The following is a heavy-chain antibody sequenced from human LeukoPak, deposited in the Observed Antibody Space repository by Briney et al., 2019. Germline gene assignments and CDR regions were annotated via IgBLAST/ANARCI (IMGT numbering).Heavy chain of an antibody. Sequence: GGSLRLSCAASGFTFSSYGMHWVRQAPGKGLEWVAFIRYDGSNKYYADSVKGRFTISRDNSKNTLYLQMNSLRAEDTAVYYCAKDLPSSSWYFFDYWGQGTLVTVSS. J-gene: IGHJ4*02. D-gene: IGHD6-13*01. V-gene: IGHV3-30*02. CDR2: IRYDGSNK. CDR1: GFTFSSYG. CDR3: AKDLPSSSWYFFDY.